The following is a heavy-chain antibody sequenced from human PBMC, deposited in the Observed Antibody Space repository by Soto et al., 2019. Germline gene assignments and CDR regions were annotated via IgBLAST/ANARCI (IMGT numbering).Heavy chain of an antibody. CDR2: IYYSGST. J-gene: IGHJ5*02. V-gene: IGHV4-39*01. Sequence: PSETLSLTCTVSGGSISSSSYYWVLIRQPPGKGLEWIGSIYYSGSTYYNPSLKSRVTISVDTSKNQFSLKLSSVTAADTAVYYCATQEVGGRYVYTFDPCGKGTLVTVYS. CDR3: ATQEVGGRYVYTFDP. CDR1: GGSISSSSYY. D-gene: IGHD1-26*01.